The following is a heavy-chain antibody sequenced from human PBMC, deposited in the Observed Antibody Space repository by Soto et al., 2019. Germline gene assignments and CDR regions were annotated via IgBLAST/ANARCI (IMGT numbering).Heavy chain of an antibody. D-gene: IGHD2-15*01. J-gene: IGHJ3*02. CDR1: GYTFTGYY. CDR3: TRSYCSGNSCYSNDALNI. V-gene: IGHV1-2*04. CDR2: INPNSGGT. Sequence: QVQLVQSGAEVKKPGASVKVSCKASGYTFTGYYMHWVRQAPGQGLEWMGWINPNSGGTNYAQKCQGWVTMTRDTSISTAYMELSRLGSDDTAVYYCTRSYCSGNSCYSNDALNIWGQGTMVTVSS.